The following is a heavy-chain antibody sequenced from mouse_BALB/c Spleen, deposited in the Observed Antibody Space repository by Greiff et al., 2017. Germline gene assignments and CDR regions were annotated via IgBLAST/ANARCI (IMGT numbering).Heavy chain of an antibody. V-gene: IGHV5-4*02. CDR1: GFTFSDYY. CDR2: ISDGGSYT. CDR3: ARDRGTPY. D-gene: IGHD3-3*01. J-gene: IGHJ3*01. Sequence: QLVASGGGLVKPGGSLKLSCAASGFTFSDYYLYWVRQTPEKRLELVATISDGGSYTYYPDSVKGRFTISSDNAKNNLYLQMSSLKSEDTAMYYCARDRGTPYWGQGTLVTVSA.